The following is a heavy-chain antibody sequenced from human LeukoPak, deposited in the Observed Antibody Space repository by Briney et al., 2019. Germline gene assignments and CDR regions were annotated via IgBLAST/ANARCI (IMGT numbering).Heavy chain of an antibody. Sequence: GGSLRLSCAASGFTFSSYAMHWVRQAPGKGLEWVAVISYDGSNKYYADSVKGRFTISRDNSKNTLHLQMNSLRAEDTAVYYCARDKGGLYGDYDWGQGTLVTVSS. CDR2: ISYDGSNK. V-gene: IGHV3-30-3*01. J-gene: IGHJ4*02. CDR3: ARDKGGLYGDYD. D-gene: IGHD4-17*01. CDR1: GFTFSSYA.